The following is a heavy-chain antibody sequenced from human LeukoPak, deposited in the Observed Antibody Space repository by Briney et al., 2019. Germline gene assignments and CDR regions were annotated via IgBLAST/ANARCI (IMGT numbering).Heavy chain of an antibody. CDR1: GYTXTDNH. Sequence: GASVKVSCKASGYTXTDNHMYWIRQAPGQGLECMGWISPNSGGTNYAQKFQGRITMTGDTSISTGYMELSSLRSDDTAIYYCARELGRNAFDVWGQGTMVTVSS. CDR3: ARELGRNAFDV. CDR2: ISPNSGGT. V-gene: IGHV1-2*02. D-gene: IGHD7-27*01. J-gene: IGHJ3*01.